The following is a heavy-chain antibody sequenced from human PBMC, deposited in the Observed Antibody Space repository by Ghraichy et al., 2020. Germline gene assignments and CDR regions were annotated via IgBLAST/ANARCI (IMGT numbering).Heavy chain of an antibody. Sequence: SETLSLTCTVSGGSISSYYWSWIRQPPGKGLEWIGYIYHSGSTNYNPSLKSRVTISVDTSKNQFSLKLSFVTAADTAVYYCARDRSSSWKHGNYYGMDVWGQGTTVTVSS. CDR1: GGSISSYY. CDR3: ARDRSSSWKHGNYYGMDV. CDR2: IYHSGST. V-gene: IGHV4-59*01. J-gene: IGHJ6*02. D-gene: IGHD6-13*01.